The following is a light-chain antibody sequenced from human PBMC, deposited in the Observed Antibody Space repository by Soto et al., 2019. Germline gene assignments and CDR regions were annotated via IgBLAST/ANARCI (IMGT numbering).Light chain of an antibody. V-gene: IGKV1-5*01. CDR3: QQYDTYSWT. CDR1: QSVSSW. CDR2: DAS. Sequence: DIQMTQSPSTRSASVGDRVTITCRASQSVSSWLAWYQQKPGEAPNLLIYDASNLESGVPSRFSGSGSGTEFTLTISSLQPDDFATYYCQQYDTYSWTFGQGTKVDIK. J-gene: IGKJ1*01.